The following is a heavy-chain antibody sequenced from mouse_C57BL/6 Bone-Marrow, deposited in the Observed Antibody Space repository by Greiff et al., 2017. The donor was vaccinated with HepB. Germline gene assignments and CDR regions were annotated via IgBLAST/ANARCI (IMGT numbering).Heavy chain of an antibody. V-gene: IGHV1-81*01. CDR3: ARRDYGSLDY. J-gene: IGHJ2*01. CDR1: GYTFTSSG. CDR2: IYPRSGNT. D-gene: IGHD1-1*01. Sequence: VQLQQSGAELARPGASVKLSCKASGYTFTSSGISWVKQRTGQGLEWIGEIYPRSGNTYYNEKFKGKATLTADKSSSTAYMELRSLTSEDSAVYFCARRDYGSLDYWGEGTTLTVSS.